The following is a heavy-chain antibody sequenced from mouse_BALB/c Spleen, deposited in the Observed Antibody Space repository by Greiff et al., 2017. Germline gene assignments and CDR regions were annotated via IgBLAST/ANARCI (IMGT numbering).Heavy chain of an antibody. Sequence: DVKLQESGPGLVKPSQSLSLTCTVTGYSITSDYAWNWIRQFPGNKLEWMGYISYSGSTSYNPSLKSRISITRDTSKNQFFLQLNSVTTEDTATYYCARSVDGYYFDYWGQGTTLTVSS. D-gene: IGHD2-3*01. CDR3: ARSVDGYYFDY. J-gene: IGHJ2*01. V-gene: IGHV3-2*02. CDR1: GYSITSDYA. CDR2: ISYSGST.